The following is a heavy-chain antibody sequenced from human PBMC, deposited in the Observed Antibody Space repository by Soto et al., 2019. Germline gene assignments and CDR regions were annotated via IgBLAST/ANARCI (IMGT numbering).Heavy chain of an antibody. D-gene: IGHD3-22*01. J-gene: IGHJ4*02. CDR3: ARHSTPWDRSGHFDS. CDR2: IYDTGISGYTPST. V-gene: IGHV4-59*08. Sequence: SETLSLTCTVSGGSITSSYWSWIRRPPGKGLEWIAYIYDTGISGYTPSTSYNPSLKSRVTMSVDTSKNQISLKLTSVTAAHTAVYYCARHSTPWDRSGHFDSWGQGTLVTVSS. CDR1: GGSITSSY.